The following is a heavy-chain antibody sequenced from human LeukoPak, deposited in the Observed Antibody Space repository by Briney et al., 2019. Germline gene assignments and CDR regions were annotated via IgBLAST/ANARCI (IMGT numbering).Heavy chain of an antibody. CDR1: GGTFSSYA. D-gene: IGHD3-22*01. V-gene: IGHV1-69*06. CDR3: ARLDSSGYYLPAFDI. CDR2: IIPIFGTA. Sequence: SVKVSCKAPGGTFSSYAISWVRQAPGQGLEWMGGIIPIFGTANYAQKFQGRVTITADKSTSTAYMELSSLRSEDTAVYYCARLDSSGYYLPAFDIWGQGTMVTVSS. J-gene: IGHJ3*02.